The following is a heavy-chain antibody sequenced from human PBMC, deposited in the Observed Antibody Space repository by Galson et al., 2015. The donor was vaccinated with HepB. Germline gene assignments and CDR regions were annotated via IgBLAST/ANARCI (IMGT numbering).Heavy chain of an antibody. J-gene: IGHJ5*02. CDR1: GYTFTSYY. CDR2: INPSGGST. CDR3: ARDWNITMVRGPLYWFDP. V-gene: IGHV1-46*01. Sequence: SVKVSCKASGYTFTSYYMHWVRQAPGQGLEWMGIINPSGGSTSYAQKFQGRVTLTRDTSTSTVYMELSSLRSEDTAVYYCARDWNITMVRGPLYWFDPWGQGTLVTVSS. D-gene: IGHD3-10*01.